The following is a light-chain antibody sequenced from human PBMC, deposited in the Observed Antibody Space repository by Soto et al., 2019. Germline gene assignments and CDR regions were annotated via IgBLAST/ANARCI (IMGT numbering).Light chain of an antibody. CDR2: EVY. V-gene: IGLV2-8*01. CDR1: SSDVGGYNY. CDR3: SSYVGTNSDV. J-gene: IGLJ1*01. Sequence: QSALTQPPSASGSPGQSVTISCTGTSSDVGGYNYVSWYQHHPGKAPKLIIYEVYKRPSGVPDRFSGSKSCNTAALTVSGLQAEDEADYYCSSYVGTNSDVCGTGTKVTVL.